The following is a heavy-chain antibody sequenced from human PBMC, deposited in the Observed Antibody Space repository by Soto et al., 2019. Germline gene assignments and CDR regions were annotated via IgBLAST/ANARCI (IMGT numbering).Heavy chain of an antibody. D-gene: IGHD3-22*01. Sequence: ASVKVSCKASGYTFTSYYMHWVRQAPGQGLEWMGIINPSGGSTSYAQKFQGRVTMTRDTSTSTVYMELSSLRSEDTAVYYCARDPYYYDSSGYSPPDIWGQGTMVTISS. CDR3: ARDPYYYDSSGYSPPDI. V-gene: IGHV1-46*01. J-gene: IGHJ3*02. CDR1: GYTFTSYY. CDR2: INPSGGST.